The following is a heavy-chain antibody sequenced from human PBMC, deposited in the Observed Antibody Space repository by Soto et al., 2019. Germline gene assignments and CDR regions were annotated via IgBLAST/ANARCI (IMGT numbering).Heavy chain of an antibody. Sequence: QVQLVESGGGVVQPGRSLRLSCAASGFTFSRNTMHWVRQAPGKGLEWVAQISYDGSNKYYADSLQGRFTISRDNSKNTLYLQMNSLRAEDTAVYYCARDYCVSTSCPDNWFDPWGQRTLVTVSS. CDR1: GFTFSRNT. CDR3: ARDYCVSTSCPDNWFDP. J-gene: IGHJ5*02. D-gene: IGHD2-2*01. V-gene: IGHV3-30-3*01. CDR2: ISYDGSNK.